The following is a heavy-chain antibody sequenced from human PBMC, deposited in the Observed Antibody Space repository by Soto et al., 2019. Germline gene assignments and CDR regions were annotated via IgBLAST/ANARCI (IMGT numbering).Heavy chain of an antibody. CDR3: ARGPLGYCSGSGSYNWFDP. Sequence: SETLSLTCAVYGGSFSGYYWGWIRQSPGKGLEWIGEINHSGSTNYIPSLKSRVTISLDTSKNQFSLKLASVTAADTAVYYCARGPLGYCSGSGSYNWFDPWGQGTLVTVSS. J-gene: IGHJ5*02. V-gene: IGHV4-34*01. D-gene: IGHD2-15*01. CDR1: GGSFSGYY. CDR2: INHSGST.